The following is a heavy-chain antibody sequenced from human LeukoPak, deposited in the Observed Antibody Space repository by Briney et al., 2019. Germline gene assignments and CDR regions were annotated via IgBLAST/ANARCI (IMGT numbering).Heavy chain of an antibody. V-gene: IGHV3-30-3*01. CDR2: ISYDGSNK. J-gene: IGHJ4*02. Sequence: GGSLRLSCAASGFTFSSYAMHWVRQAPGKGLEWVAVISYDGSNKYYADSVKGRFTISRDNSKNTLYRQMNSLRAEDTAVYYCARDRSLSSGWYSAFDYWGQGTLVTVSS. CDR1: GFTFSSYA. CDR3: ARDRSLSSGWYSAFDY. D-gene: IGHD6-19*01.